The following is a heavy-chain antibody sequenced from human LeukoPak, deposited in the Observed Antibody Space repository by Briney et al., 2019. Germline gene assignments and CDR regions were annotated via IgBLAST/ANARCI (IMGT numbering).Heavy chain of an antibody. CDR3: ARVQYPFGEYDSSGRGWFDP. CDR1: GFTFSSYA. V-gene: IGHV3-53*01. J-gene: IGHJ5*02. CDR2: IYSGGST. Sequence: PGGSLRLSCAASGFTFSSYAMSWVRQAPGKGLEWVSVIYSGGSTYYADSVKGRFTISRDNSKNTLYLQMNSLRAEDTAVYYCARVQYPFGEYDSSGRGWFDPWGQGTLVTVSS. D-gene: IGHD3-22*01.